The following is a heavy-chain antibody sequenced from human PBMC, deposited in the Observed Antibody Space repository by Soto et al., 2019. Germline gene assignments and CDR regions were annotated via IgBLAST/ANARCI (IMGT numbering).Heavy chain of an antibody. CDR3: ASGIQLWLRRINNGYSG. CDR1: GGTFSTYA. D-gene: IGHD5-18*01. CDR2: IIPMFGTA. J-gene: IGHJ4*02. Sequence: QVQLVQSGAEVKKPESSLKVSCKAPGGTFSTYAISWVRQAPGQGLEWMGGIIPMFGTASYAQRFQDRVTITADESTNTGYMELSSLRSEDTAVYFCASGIQLWLRRINNGYSGWGQGTLVTVSS. V-gene: IGHV1-69*12.